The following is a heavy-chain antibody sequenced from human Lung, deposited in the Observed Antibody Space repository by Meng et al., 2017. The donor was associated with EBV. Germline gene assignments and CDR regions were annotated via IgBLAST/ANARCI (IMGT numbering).Heavy chain of an antibody. D-gene: IGHD1-26*01. Sequence: HGQVVQPGAEMKKPGASVKVSCKASGYTFTSYGISWVRQAPGQGLEWMGWISGYNGNTNYAQKLQGRVTMTTDTSTSTAYMELRSLRSDDTAVYYCAREADGATFDYWGQGTLVTVSS. V-gene: IGHV1-18*01. CDR3: AREADGATFDY. CDR2: ISGYNGNT. CDR1: GYTFTSYG. J-gene: IGHJ4*02.